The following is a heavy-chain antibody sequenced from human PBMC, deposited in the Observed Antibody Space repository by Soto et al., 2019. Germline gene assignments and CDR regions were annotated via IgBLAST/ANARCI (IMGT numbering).Heavy chain of an antibody. CDR2: INHSGST. CDR3: ARGAVCMDV. V-gene: IGHV4-34*01. CDR1: GGSFSGYY. Sequence: SETLSLTCAVYGGSFSGYYWSWIRQPPGKGLEWIGEINHSGSTNYNPSLKSRVAISVDTSKDQFSLKLSSVTAADTAAYYCARGAVCMDVWGQGTTVTVSS. J-gene: IGHJ6*02.